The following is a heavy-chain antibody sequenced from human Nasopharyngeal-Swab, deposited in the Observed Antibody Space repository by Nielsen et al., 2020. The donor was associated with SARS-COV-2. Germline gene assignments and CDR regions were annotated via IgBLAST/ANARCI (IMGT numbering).Heavy chain of an antibody. J-gene: IGHJ4*02. V-gene: IGHV4-38-2*01. Sequence: SETLSLTCAVSGYSISSGYYWGWTRQPPGKGLEWIGSIYHSGSTYYNPSLKSRVTISVDTSKNQFSLKLSSVTAADTAVYYCARHAAGEYQLTYYFDYWGQGTLVTVSS. CDR3: ARHAAGEYQLTYYFDY. D-gene: IGHD2-2*01. CDR1: GYSISSGYY. CDR2: IYHSGST.